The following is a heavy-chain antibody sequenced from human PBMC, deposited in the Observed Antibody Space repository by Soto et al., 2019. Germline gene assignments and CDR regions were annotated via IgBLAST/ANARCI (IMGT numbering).Heavy chain of an antibody. D-gene: IGHD3-22*01. CDR1: GFTFSSYA. J-gene: IGHJ3*02. V-gene: IGHV3-23*01. Sequence: PGGSLRLSCAASGFTFSSYAISGVRQAPGKGLEWVSAISGSGGSTYYADSVKGRFTISRDNSKNTLYLQMNSLRAEDTAVYYCAKDPIPYSHSSGYDGAPFDISSHTRMATVSS. CDR3: AKDPIPYSHSSGYDGAPFDI. CDR2: ISGSGGST.